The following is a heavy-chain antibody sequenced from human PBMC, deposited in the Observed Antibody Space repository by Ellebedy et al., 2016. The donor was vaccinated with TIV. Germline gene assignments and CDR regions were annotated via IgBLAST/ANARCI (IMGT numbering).Heavy chain of an antibody. J-gene: IGHJ5*02. CDR3: ARAISPTTPGNWFDR. CDR2: IYYSGST. CDR1: GGSISSYS. V-gene: IGHV4-59*08. D-gene: IGHD4-17*01. Sequence: MPSETLSLTCTVSGGSISSYSWSWIRHPPGKGLEWIGSIYYSGSTNYNHSLKSRVTISVDTSKNQFSLKLNSVTAADTAVYYCARAISPTTPGNWFDRWGQGTLVTVSS.